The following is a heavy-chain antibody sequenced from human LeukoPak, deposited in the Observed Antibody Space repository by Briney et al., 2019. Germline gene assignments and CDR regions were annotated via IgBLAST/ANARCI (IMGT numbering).Heavy chain of an antibody. D-gene: IGHD1-26*01. V-gene: IGHV1-2*02. CDR3: ARSPVGATSSWFDP. Sequence: AASVKVSCKASGYTFTGYYMHWVRQAPGQGLEWMGWINPNSGGTNYAQKLQGRVTMTTDTSTSTAYMELRSLKSDDTAVYYCARSPVGATSSWFDPWGQGTLVTVSS. J-gene: IGHJ5*02. CDR2: INPNSGGT. CDR1: GYTFTGYY.